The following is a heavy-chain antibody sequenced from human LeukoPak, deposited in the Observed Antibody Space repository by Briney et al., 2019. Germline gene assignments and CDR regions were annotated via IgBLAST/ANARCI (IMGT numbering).Heavy chain of an antibody. CDR1: GGSISSGGYY. V-gene: IGHV4-31*03. CDR3: ACNTNYYASSGYYATPGQFAY. Sequence: SQTLSLTCTVSGGSISSGGYYWSWIRQHPGKGLEWIGYIYYSGSTYYNPSLKSRVTISVDTSKNQFSLKLSSLTAADTAVYYCACNTNYYASSGYYATPGQFAYWGQGTLVTVSS. D-gene: IGHD3-22*01. J-gene: IGHJ4*02. CDR2: IYYSGST.